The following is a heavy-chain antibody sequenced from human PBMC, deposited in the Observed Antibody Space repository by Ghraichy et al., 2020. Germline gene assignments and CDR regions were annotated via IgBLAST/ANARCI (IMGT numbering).Heavy chain of an antibody. J-gene: IGHJ6*03. Sequence: ASVKVSCKASGYTFTSYGISWVRQAPGQGLEWMGWISAYNGNTNYAQKLQGRVTMTTDTSTSTAYMELRSLRSDDTAVYYCARAGGYSSGWYDLSREGSAHYYYYYMDVWGKGTTVTVSS. CDR3: ARAGGYSSGWYDLSREGSAHYYYYYMDV. CDR1: GYTFTSYG. D-gene: IGHD6-19*01. CDR2: ISAYNGNT. V-gene: IGHV1-18*01.